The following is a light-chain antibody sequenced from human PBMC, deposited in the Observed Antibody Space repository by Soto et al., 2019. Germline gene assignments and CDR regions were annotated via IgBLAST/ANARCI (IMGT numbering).Light chain of an antibody. V-gene: IGKV1-9*01. CDR3: QPLNSYPLT. Sequence: QLTQSPSFLSASLGDRSTSTGLASQGISSYLAWYQQKPGKARKLLIYAASTLQSGVTSRFSGSGSGTEFTLTISSLQPEDFATYYCQPLNSYPLTFGEGTKVDI. CDR1: QGISSY. CDR2: AAS. J-gene: IGKJ4*01.